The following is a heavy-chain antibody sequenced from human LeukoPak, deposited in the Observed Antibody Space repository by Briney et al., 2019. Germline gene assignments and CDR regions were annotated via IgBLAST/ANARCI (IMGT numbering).Heavy chain of an antibody. CDR2: ISPDSGGT. CDR1: GYTFTDYY. V-gene: IGHV1-2*02. Sequence: ASVTVSCKASGYTFTDYYILWVRQAPGQGPEWMGWISPDSGGTNYAQKFQGRVTMTRDTSISTAYMELSRLRSDDTAVYYCATPFRDSDYYYYMDVWGKGTTVTVSS. J-gene: IGHJ6*03. D-gene: IGHD3-16*01. CDR3: ATPFRDSDYYYYMDV.